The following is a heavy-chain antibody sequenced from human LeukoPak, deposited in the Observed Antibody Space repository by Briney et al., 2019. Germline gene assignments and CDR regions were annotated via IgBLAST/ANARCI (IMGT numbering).Heavy chain of an antibody. Sequence: RGSLRLSCAASGFTFSSFSMNWVRQAPGKGLEWVSSISSSSNYIYYADSVRGRFTISRDNAKNSLSLQMNSLRVEDTAVYYCARDLDGDYGWHFDLWGRGTLVTVSS. CDR3: ARDLDGDYGWHFDL. CDR1: GFTFSSFS. J-gene: IGHJ2*01. CDR2: ISSSSNYI. D-gene: IGHD4-17*01. V-gene: IGHV3-21*01.